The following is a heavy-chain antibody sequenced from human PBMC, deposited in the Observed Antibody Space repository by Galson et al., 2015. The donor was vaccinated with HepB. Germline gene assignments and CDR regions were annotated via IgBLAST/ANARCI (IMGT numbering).Heavy chain of an antibody. V-gene: IGHV3-21*06. Sequence: SLRLSCAASGFTFNTYNMNWVRQAPGKGLEWVSSITGSSSYIYYADSVKGRFTISRDNAKNSLYLQMDSLRAEDTAVYYCARANIVVAGPGTGETDYMDVWGKGTTVTVSS. CDR3: ARANIVVAGPGTGETDYMDV. J-gene: IGHJ6*03. CDR1: GFTFNTYN. CDR2: ITGSSSYI. D-gene: IGHD6-19*01.